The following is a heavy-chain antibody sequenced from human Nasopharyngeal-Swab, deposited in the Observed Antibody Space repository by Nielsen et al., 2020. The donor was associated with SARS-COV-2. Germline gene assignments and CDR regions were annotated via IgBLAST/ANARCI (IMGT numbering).Heavy chain of an antibody. CDR1: GFTFSSYS. D-gene: IGHD6-6*01. V-gene: IGHV3-48*04. Sequence: GGSLRLSCAASGFTFSSYSMNWVRQAPGKGLEWVSYISSSSSTIYYADSVKGRFTISRDNAKNSLYLQMNSLRAEDTAVYYCAREVGSSPDDYWGQGTLVTVSS. CDR3: AREVGSSPDDY. CDR2: ISSSSSTI. J-gene: IGHJ4*02.